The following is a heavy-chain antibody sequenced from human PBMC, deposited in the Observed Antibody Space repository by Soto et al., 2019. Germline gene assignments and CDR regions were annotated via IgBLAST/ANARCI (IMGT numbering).Heavy chain of an antibody. J-gene: IGHJ4*02. CDR1: GFTFSSYA. CDR3: AKGPGAARPFDY. CDR2: ISGSGGST. Sequence: WGSLRLSCAASGFTFSSYAMSWVRQAPGKGLEWVSAISGSGGSTYYADSVKGRFTISRDNSKNTLYLQMNSLRAEDTAVYYFAKGPGAARPFDYWGQGTLVTVSS. D-gene: IGHD6-6*01. V-gene: IGHV3-23*01.